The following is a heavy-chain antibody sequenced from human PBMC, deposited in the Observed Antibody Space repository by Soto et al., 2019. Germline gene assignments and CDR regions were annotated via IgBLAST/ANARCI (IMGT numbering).Heavy chain of an antibody. V-gene: IGHV3-23*01. CDR2: ISGSGDRT. CDR1: GFTFSSYA. D-gene: IGHD2-8*01. CDR3: AKMNGPPH. J-gene: IGHJ4*02. Sequence: EVQLLESGGGLVQPGGSLRLSCAASGFTFSSYAMSWVRQAPGKGLEWVSAISGSGDRTYYADSVKGRFTISRDNSRNTLYMQMNSLRGEATAVYFCAKMNGPPHWGQGTLVTVSS.